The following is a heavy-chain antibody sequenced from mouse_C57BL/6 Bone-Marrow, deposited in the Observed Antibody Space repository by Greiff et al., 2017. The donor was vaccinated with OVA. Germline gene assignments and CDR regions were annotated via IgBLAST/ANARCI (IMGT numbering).Heavy chain of an antibody. Sequence: QVQLQQSGPELVKPGASVKISCKASGYAFSSSWMNWVKQRPGKGLEWIGRIYPGDGDTNYNGKFKGKATLTADKSSSTAYMQLSSLTSEDSAVYFCARRCYEYDGWYFDVWGTGTTVTVSS. D-gene: IGHD2-4*01. CDR3: ARRCYEYDGWYFDV. J-gene: IGHJ1*03. CDR1: GYAFSSSW. CDR2: IYPGDGDT. V-gene: IGHV1-82*01.